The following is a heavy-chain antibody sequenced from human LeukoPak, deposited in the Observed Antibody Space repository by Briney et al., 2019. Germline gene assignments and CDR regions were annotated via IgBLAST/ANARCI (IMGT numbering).Heavy chain of an antibody. V-gene: IGHV4-39*01. CDR1: GGSISSSSYY. D-gene: IGHD6-13*01. CDR2: IYYSGST. Sequence: PSETLSLTCTVSGGSISSSSYYWGWIRQPPGKGLEWIGSIYYSGSTYYNPSLKSRVTISVDTSKNQFSLKRSSVTAADTAVYYCARLIVAAAVDYWGQGTLVTVSS. J-gene: IGHJ4*02. CDR3: ARLIVAAAVDY.